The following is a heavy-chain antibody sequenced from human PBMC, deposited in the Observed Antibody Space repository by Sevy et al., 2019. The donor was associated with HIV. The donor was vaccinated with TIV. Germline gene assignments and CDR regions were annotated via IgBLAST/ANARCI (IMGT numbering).Heavy chain of an antibody. CDR2: IIPIFGTA. Sequence: ASVKVSYKASGGTFSSYAISWVRRAPGQGLEWMGGIIPIFGTANYAQKFQGRVTITADKSTSTAYMELSSLRSEDTAVYYCARAVGSLWFGELFTNYYYYYYMDVWGKGTTVTVSS. V-gene: IGHV1-69*06. CDR3: ARAVGSLWFGELFTNYYYYYYMDV. D-gene: IGHD3-10*01. J-gene: IGHJ6*03. CDR1: GGTFSSYA.